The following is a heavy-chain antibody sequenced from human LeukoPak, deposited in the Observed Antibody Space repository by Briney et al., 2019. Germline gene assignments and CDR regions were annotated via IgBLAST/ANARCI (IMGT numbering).Heavy chain of an antibody. Sequence: GGSLRLSCAASGFTFSSYGMHWVRQAPGKGLEWVAFIRYDGSNKYYADSVKGRFTISRDNSKNTLYLQMNSLRAEDTAVYYCAKGEHHYDSSGYATPDYWGQGTLVTVSS. V-gene: IGHV3-30*02. D-gene: IGHD3-22*01. J-gene: IGHJ4*02. CDR1: GFTFSSYG. CDR2: IRYDGSNK. CDR3: AKGEHHYDSSGYATPDY.